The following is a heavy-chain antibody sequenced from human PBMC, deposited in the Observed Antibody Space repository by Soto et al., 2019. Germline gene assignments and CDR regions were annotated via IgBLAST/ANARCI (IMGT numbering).Heavy chain of an antibody. J-gene: IGHJ5*02. D-gene: IGHD3-10*01. CDR3: ARVWYYGSNWFDP. Sequence: SETLSLTCTVSGGSISSYYWSWIRQPPGKGLEWIGYIYYSGSTNYNPSLKSRVTISVDTSKNQFSLKLSSVTAADTAVYYCARVWYYGSNWFDPWGQGTLVTVSS. CDR1: GGSISSYY. CDR2: IYYSGST. V-gene: IGHV4-59*01.